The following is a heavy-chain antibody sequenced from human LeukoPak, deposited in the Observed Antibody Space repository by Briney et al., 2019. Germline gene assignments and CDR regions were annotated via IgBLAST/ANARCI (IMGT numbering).Heavy chain of an antibody. CDR3: ARGYLTTIVEWFDP. CDR1: GYTFTSYG. J-gene: IGHJ5*02. CDR2: ISANNGKT. Sequence: ASVKVSFKASGYTFTSYGISWVRQAPGQGLEWMGWISANNGKTKYAQNLQGRVTMTTDTSTSTAYMELRSLRSDATAVYYCARGYLTTIVEWFDPRGQGTLVTVSS. D-gene: IGHD3-22*01. V-gene: IGHV1-18*01.